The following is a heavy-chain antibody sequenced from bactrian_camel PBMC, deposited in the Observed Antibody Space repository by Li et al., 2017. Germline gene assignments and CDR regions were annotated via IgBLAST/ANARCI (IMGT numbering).Heavy chain of an antibody. J-gene: IGHJ4*01. CDR2: ILSDGTV. V-gene: IGHV3S53*01. D-gene: IGHD1*01. CDR3: AADWRKLAPFRGHMCNWYGGNYQY. CDR1: GFTFDESD. Sequence: HVQLVESGGGSVQAGGSLTLSCAATGFTFDESDMGWYRQAPGSQCELVAGILSDGTVYYADFVKGRFTIIQDNAKNTLYLQMNSLTPEDTGIYYCAADWRKLAPFRGHMCNWYGGNYQYWGQGTQFTVS.